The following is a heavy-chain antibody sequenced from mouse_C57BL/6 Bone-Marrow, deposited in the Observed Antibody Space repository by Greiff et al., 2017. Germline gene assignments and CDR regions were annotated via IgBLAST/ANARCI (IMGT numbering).Heavy chain of an antibody. D-gene: IGHD1-1*01. CDR3: ASPYYGSSYVKYFDV. Sequence: EVMLVESGGDLVKPGGSLKLSCAASGFTFSSYGMSWVRQTPDKRLEWVATISSGGSYTYYPDSVKGRFTISRDNAKNTLYLQMSSLKSEDTAMYYCASPYYGSSYVKYFDVWGTGTTVTVSS. CDR1: GFTFSSYG. CDR2: ISSGGSYT. V-gene: IGHV5-6*02. J-gene: IGHJ1*03.